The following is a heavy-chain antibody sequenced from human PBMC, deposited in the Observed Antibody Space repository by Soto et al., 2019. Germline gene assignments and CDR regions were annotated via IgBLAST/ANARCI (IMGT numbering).Heavy chain of an antibody. J-gene: IGHJ6*03. CDR1: GYTFTSYD. CDR3: ARGPSVIYYYYHMDV. V-gene: IGHV1-8*01. CDR2: MNPNSGNT. Sequence: GASVKVSCKASGYTFTSYDINWVRQATGQGLEWMGWMNPNSGNTGYAQKFQGRVTMTRNTSISTAYMELSSLRSEDTAVYYCARGPSVIYYYYHMDVWGKGTTVTVPS.